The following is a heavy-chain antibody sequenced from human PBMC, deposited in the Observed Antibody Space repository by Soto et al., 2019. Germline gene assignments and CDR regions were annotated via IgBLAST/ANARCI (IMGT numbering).Heavy chain of an antibody. D-gene: IGHD3-10*01. J-gene: IGHJ5*02. V-gene: IGHV3-48*02. CDR2: ISSSSSTI. CDR1: GFTFSSYS. CDR3: AREIPSRGAGWFDP. Sequence: EVQLVESGGGLVQPGGSLRLSCTASGFTFSSYSMNWVRQAPGKGLEWVSYISSSSSTIYYADSVKGRFTICSDNAKNSLYLQMTSLRDADTAVYYCAREIPSRGAGWFDPWGQGTLVTVSS.